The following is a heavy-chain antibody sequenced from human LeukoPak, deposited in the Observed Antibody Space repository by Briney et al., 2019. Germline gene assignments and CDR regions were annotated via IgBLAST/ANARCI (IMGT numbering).Heavy chain of an antibody. CDR3: TTDPTGTTPRDAFDI. V-gene: IGHV3-15*01. Sequence: PGGSLRLSCAASGFTFSNAWMSWVRQAPGKGLEWVGRIKSKTDGGTTDYAAPVKGRFTISRDDSKNTLYLQMNSLKTEDTAVYYCTTDPTGTTPRDAFDIWGQGTMVTVSS. CDR2: IKSKTDGGTT. D-gene: IGHD1-7*01. CDR1: GFTFSNAW. J-gene: IGHJ3*02.